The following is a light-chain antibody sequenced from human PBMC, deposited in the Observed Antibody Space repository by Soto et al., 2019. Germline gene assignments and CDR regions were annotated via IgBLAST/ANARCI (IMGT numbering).Light chain of an antibody. CDR2: DVS. CDR3: SSYTISSTYV. J-gene: IGLJ1*01. CDR1: SSDVGGYNY. V-gene: IGLV2-14*01. Sequence: QSVLTQPASVSGSPGQSIAISCTGTSSDVGGYNYVSWYQQHPGKAPKLLINDVSNRPSGVSSRFSGSKSGNTASLTISGLQAEDEADYYCSSYTISSTYVFGTGTKVTV.